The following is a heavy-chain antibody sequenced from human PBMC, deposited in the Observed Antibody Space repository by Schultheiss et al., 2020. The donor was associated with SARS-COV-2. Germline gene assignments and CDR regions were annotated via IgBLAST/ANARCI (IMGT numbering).Heavy chain of an antibody. J-gene: IGHJ6*02. CDR3: ARDASGWYYYYYGMDV. V-gene: IGHV1-69*04. CDR2: IIPILGIA. D-gene: IGHD6-19*01. Sequence: SVKVSCKASGGTFSSYAISWVRQAPGQGLEWMGRIIPILGIANYAQKFQGRVTITADKSTSTAYMELSSLRSEDTAVYYCARDASGWYYYYYGMDVWGQGTTVTVSS. CDR1: GGTFSSYA.